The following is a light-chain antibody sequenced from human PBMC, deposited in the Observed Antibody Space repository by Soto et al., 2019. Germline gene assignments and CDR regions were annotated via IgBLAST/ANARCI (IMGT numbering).Light chain of an antibody. CDR2: AAS. Sequence: AIRMTQSPSSFSASAGDRVTITCRASQDISSYLAWYQQKPGKAPKLLIYAASTLQSGVPSRFSGSGSGTDFTLTISCLQSEDFATYYCQQYYSYPWTFGQGTKVEIK. V-gene: IGKV1-8*01. CDR1: QDISSY. CDR3: QQYYSYPWT. J-gene: IGKJ1*01.